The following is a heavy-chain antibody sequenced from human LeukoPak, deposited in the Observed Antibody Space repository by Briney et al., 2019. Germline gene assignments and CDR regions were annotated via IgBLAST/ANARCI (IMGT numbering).Heavy chain of an antibody. V-gene: IGHV3-48*01. CDR2: ISSSSTII. J-gene: IGHJ5*02. CDR1: GFTFSSHS. D-gene: IGHD3-10*01. Sequence: GGSLRLSCAASGFTFSSHSMNWVRQAPGKGLEWVSYISSSSTIIHYADSVKGRFTISRDDAKNSLYLQMESLRVEDTAVYYCARDLHYYGSGPWGQGTLVTVSS. CDR3: ARDLHYYGSGP.